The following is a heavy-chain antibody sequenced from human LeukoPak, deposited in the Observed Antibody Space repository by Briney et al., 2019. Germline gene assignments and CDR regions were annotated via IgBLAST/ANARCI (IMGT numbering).Heavy chain of an antibody. J-gene: IGHJ4*02. D-gene: IGHD3-10*01. CDR3: ARDLLVRGVIGGY. CDR1: GFTFSSYG. V-gene: IGHV3-33*01. Sequence: GRSLRLSCAASGFTFSSYGMHWVRQAPGKGLEWVAVIWYDGSNKYYADSVKGRFTISRDNSKKTLYLQMNSLRAEDTAVYYCARDLLVRGVIGGYWGQGTLVTVSS. CDR2: IWYDGSNK.